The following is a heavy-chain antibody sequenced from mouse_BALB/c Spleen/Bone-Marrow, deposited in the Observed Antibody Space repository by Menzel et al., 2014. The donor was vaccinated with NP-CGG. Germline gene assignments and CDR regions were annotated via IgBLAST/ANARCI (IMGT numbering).Heavy chain of an antibody. V-gene: IGHV5-9-2*01. D-gene: IGHD2-4*01. Sequence: EVQGVESGGGLVKSGGSLKLSCAASGFTLNSYGMSWVRQTPEKRLEWVATISGGGSYTFYPDSVKGRFTISRDNAKNNLYLQLSSLRSEDTALYYCARHAYYDQTEVSFVYWGQGTLVTVSA. CDR1: GFTLNSYG. CDR3: ARHAYYDQTEVSFVY. J-gene: IGHJ3*01. CDR2: ISGGGSYT.